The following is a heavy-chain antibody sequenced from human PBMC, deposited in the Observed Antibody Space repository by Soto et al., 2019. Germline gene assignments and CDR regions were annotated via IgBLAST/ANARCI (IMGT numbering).Heavy chain of an antibody. CDR2: VNPNNGDT. CDR3: AKVSRQGSGIDCDY. D-gene: IGHD2-21*01. CDR1: GYNFFNFD. Sequence: QVQLIQSGAELKKPGASVKVSCKASGYNFFNFDMNWVRQASGQGPEWIGWVNPNNGDTGYAQKFQGRVTLTTDISTTTAYMELTSLRSDGTAIYYCAKVSRQGSGIDCDYWGQGNLITVSS. J-gene: IGHJ4*02. V-gene: IGHV1-8*02.